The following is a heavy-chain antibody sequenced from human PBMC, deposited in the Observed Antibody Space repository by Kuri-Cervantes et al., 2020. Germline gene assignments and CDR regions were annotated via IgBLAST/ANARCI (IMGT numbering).Heavy chain of an antibody. CDR3: AKEGGSIAPRPGDLFNY. D-gene: IGHD6-6*01. Sequence: GGSLRLSCAASGFTFDDYDMSWVRQAPGKGLEWVSHISGSGGSTYYADSVKGRFTISRDNSKNTLYLQMNSLRAEDTAVYYCAKEGGSIAPRPGDLFNYWCQGTLVTVSS. V-gene: IGHV3-23*01. CDR2: ISGSGGST. J-gene: IGHJ4*02. CDR1: GFTFDDYD.